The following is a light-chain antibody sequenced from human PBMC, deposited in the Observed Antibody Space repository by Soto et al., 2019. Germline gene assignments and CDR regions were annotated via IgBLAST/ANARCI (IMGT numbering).Light chain of an antibody. CDR3: SSYTSGTTLYV. CDR2: ASS. J-gene: IGLJ1*01. Sequence: VLTQPASVSGSPGQSITISCTGTSSDVGSYNYVSWYQHHPGKAPRLIIHASSNRPSGVSHRFSGSRSGNTASLTISGLQAEDEADYYCSSYTSGTTLYVFGTGTKVTVL. CDR1: SSDVGSYNY. V-gene: IGLV2-14*01.